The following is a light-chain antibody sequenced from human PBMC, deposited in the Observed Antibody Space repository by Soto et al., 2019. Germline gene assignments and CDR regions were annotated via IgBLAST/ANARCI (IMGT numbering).Light chain of an antibody. J-gene: IGLJ1*01. CDR1: SSDIGDYKY. CDR3: SSYTSIRV. V-gene: IGLV2-14*01. CDR2: EVS. Sequence: QSALTQPASVSGSPGQSITISCSGTSSDIGDYKYVSWYQRHPGKVPKLMIYEVSNRPSGVSNRFSGSKSGNTASLTISGLQAEDEADYYCSSYTSIRVFGTGTKLTVL.